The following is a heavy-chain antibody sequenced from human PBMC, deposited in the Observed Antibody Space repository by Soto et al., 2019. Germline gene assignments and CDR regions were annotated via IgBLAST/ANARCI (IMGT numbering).Heavy chain of an antibody. CDR3: AKDRRAGGNYGFYSDF. Sequence: PGGSLRLSCAASGFTFRSYGMTWVRQAPGKGLEWVSFSSATGSGTYYADSVKGRFTISRDNSKNTLYLQMTSLRADDTAVYYCAKDRRAGGNYGFYSDFWGQGALV. J-gene: IGHJ4*02. D-gene: IGHD1-7*01. V-gene: IGHV3-23*01. CDR1: GFTFRSYG. CDR2: SSATGSGT.